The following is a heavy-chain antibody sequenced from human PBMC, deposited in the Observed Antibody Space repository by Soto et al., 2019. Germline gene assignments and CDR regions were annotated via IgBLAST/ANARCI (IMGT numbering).Heavy chain of an antibody. CDR2: IFPISVAA. Sequence: QVQLVQSGAEVKKPGSSVKVSCKASGGTFSNYVVNWVRQAPGQGLEWMGRIFPISVAANYAQKFQGRVTITAAKSTSTSYMELRSLRSEDTAVYYCARDMTRTVVPYFDFWGQGTLVTVSS. D-gene: IGHD1-7*01. J-gene: IGHJ4*02. V-gene: IGHV1-69*06. CDR1: GGTFSNYV. CDR3: ARDMTRTVVPYFDF.